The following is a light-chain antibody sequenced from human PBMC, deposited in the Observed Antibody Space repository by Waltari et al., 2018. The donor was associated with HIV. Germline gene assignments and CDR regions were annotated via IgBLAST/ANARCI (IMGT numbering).Light chain of an antibody. V-gene: IGKV1-13*02. Sequence: AIHLPQPPSSPSASLGDTVTVTCRASQAIPTSLAWYQQKPGSPPKLLIYDVSSLDRGVPSRFSGSGYETHFSLTIDGLRAEDCATYHCQQYKTFPITFGQGTRLDIK. CDR2: DVS. CDR1: QAIPTS. CDR3: QQYKTFPIT. J-gene: IGKJ5*01.